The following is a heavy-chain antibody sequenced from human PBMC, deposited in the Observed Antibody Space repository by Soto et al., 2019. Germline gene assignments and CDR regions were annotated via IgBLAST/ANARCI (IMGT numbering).Heavy chain of an antibody. J-gene: IGHJ3*02. CDR3: ARGECSSNYCFTRWPLDT. CDR2: IHHSGRT. Sequence: SETLSLTCAVYGGSFSGYYWTWIRQTPGKGLEWIGEIHHSGRTNYNPSLKSRVSISADTSKTQFSLNLTSVTAADTAVYYCARGECSSNYCFTRWPLDTWGQGTVGNVS. D-gene: IGHD2-2*01. V-gene: IGHV4-34*01. CDR1: GGSFSGYY.